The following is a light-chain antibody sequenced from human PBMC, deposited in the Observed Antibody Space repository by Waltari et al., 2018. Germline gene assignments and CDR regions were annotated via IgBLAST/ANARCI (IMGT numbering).Light chain of an antibody. V-gene: IGKV3-11*01. CDR1: QTVRSY. J-gene: IGKJ2*01. CDR3: QQRSNWPYT. CDR2: DAS. Sequence: EIVLTQSPATLSLSPGERATLSCRASQTVRSYLAWYQQRPGQTPRLLIFDASSRDTGIPSKFSGSGSGTDFTLTVRNLEPEDFAVYYCQQRSNWPYTCGQGTRVEIK.